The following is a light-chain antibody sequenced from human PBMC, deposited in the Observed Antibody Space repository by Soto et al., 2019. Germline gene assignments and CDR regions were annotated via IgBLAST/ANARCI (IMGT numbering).Light chain of an antibody. Sequence: QSVLTQPPSVSGAPGQRVTISCTGSSSYIGAGYDVHWYQQLPGTAPKLLIYANTNRPSGVPDRFSGSKSGTSASLATTGLQAEDEADYYCQSYDDSLGGHVIFGGGTKVTVL. CDR1: SSYIGAGYD. J-gene: IGLJ2*01. CDR3: QSYDDSLGGHVI. V-gene: IGLV1-40*01. CDR2: ANT.